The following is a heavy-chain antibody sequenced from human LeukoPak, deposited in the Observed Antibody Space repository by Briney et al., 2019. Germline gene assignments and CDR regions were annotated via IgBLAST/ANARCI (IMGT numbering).Heavy chain of an antibody. CDR1: GFTFSNYG. V-gene: IGHV3-33*01. CDR2: IWYDGSNE. CDR3: AAAFGV. J-gene: IGHJ3*01. Sequence: PGGSLRLSCAASGFTFSNYGMHWVRQAPGKGLEWVADIWYDGSNEYYADSVKGRFTISRDNSKNVLYLQMTSLRAEDTAVYYCAAAFGVWGQGTMVTVSS.